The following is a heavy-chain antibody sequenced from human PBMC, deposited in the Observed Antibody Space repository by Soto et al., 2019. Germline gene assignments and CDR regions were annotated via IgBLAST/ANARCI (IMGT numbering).Heavy chain of an antibody. CDR3: ARVSRDCTNGVCYHFDY. V-gene: IGHV3-11*01. CDR1: GFTFSDYY. J-gene: IGHJ4*02. Sequence: GGSLRLSCAASGFTFSDYYMSWIRQAPGKGLEWVSYISSSGSTIYYADSVKGRFTISRDNAKNSLYLQMNSLRAEDTAVYYCARVSRDCTNGVCYHFDYWGQGTLVTVSS. CDR2: ISSSGSTI. D-gene: IGHD2-8*01.